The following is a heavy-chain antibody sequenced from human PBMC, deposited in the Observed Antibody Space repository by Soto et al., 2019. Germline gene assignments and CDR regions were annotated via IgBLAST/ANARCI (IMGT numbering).Heavy chain of an antibody. Sequence: ESGGGVVQPGRSLRLSCAASGFTFSSYGMHWVRQAPGKGLEWVAVIWYDGSNKYYADSVKGRFTISRDNSKNTLYLQMNSLRAEDTAVYYCARGSGGRGAYYYYGMDVWGQGTTVTVSS. J-gene: IGHJ6*02. CDR2: IWYDGSNK. V-gene: IGHV3-33*01. CDR1: GFTFSSYG. CDR3: ARGSGGRGAYYYYGMDV. D-gene: IGHD3-10*01.